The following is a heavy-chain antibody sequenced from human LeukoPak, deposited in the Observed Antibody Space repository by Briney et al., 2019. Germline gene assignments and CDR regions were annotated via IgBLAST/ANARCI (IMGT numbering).Heavy chain of an antibody. CDR1: GFTFSSYS. V-gene: IGHV3-30*03. CDR3: ARPSGSGWRYFDY. D-gene: IGHD6-19*01. Sequence: GGSLRLSCAASGFTFSSYSMNWVRQAPGKGLEWVAVISFDGTNKYYADSVKGRFTISRDNSRNTLYLQMNSLRAEDTAVYYCARPSGSGWRYFDYWGQGTLVTVSS. J-gene: IGHJ4*02. CDR2: ISFDGTNK.